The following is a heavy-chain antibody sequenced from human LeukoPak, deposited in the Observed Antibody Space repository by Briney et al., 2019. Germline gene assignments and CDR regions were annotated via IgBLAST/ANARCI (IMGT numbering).Heavy chain of an antibody. CDR1: GFPFSTYA. V-gene: IGHV3-23*01. Sequence: PGGSLRLSCAASGFPFSTYAMSCVRQAPGKGLEWVSAISGSETSTYYADSVKGRFTISRDTSKNTLYLQMNSLRAEDTAVYYCAKGALLPAGHTRYFFDYWGQGTLVTVSS. J-gene: IGHJ4*02. D-gene: IGHD1-26*01. CDR3: AKGALLPAGHTRYFFDY. CDR2: ISGSETST.